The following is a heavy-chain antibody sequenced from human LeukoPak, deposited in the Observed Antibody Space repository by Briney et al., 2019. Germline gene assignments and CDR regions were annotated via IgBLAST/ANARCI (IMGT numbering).Heavy chain of an antibody. Sequence: GGSLRLSCAASGFTFSSYSMHWVRQAPGKGLEWVALISYDGGNRYYADSVKGRFTVSRDNSNNTVYLQMDSLRPEDTALYYCAKDHSKIQPFDFWGQGTLVTVSS. V-gene: IGHV3-30-3*01. D-gene: IGHD5-18*01. CDR3: AKDHSKIQPFDF. J-gene: IGHJ4*02. CDR2: ISYDGGNR. CDR1: GFTFSSYS.